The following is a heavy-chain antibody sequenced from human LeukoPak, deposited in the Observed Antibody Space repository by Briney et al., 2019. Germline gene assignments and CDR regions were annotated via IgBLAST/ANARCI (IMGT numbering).Heavy chain of an antibody. CDR2: IIPILGIA. D-gene: IGHD3-10*01. J-gene: IGHJ3*02. V-gene: IGHV1-69*04. Sequence: SVKVSCKASGGTFSSYAISWVRQAPGQGLEWMGRIIPILGIANYAQKFQGRVTITADKSTSTAYMELSSLRSEDTAVYYCARDTITMVRGVRQTWEAFDIWGQGTMVTVSS. CDR1: GGTFSSYA. CDR3: ARDTITMVRGVRQTWEAFDI.